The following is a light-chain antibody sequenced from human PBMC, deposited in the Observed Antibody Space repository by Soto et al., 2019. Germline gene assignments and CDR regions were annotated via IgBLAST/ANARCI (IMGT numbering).Light chain of an antibody. CDR1: QSISDW. Sequence: DIQMTQSPSTLSTSVGVRVTITCRASQSISDWLAWYQQKPGKAPYLLIYKASNLESGVPSRFSGSGSGTEFTLTISSLQPDDFATYYCQQHNDYPITFGQGTRLE. CDR2: KAS. V-gene: IGKV1-5*03. J-gene: IGKJ5*01. CDR3: QQHNDYPIT.